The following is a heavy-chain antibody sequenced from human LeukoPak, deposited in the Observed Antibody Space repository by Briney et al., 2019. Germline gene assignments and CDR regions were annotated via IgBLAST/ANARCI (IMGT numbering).Heavy chain of an antibody. Sequence: ASVKVSCKASGYTFTGYYMHWVRQAPGQGLEWMGWINPNSGGTNYAQKFQGRVTMTRDTSISTAYMELSRLRSDDTAVYYCARVGTTGTTPRPGDFDYWGQGTLVTVSS. J-gene: IGHJ4*02. D-gene: IGHD1-1*01. CDR3: ARVGTTGTTPRPGDFDY. CDR1: GYTFTGYY. CDR2: INPNSGGT. V-gene: IGHV1-2*02.